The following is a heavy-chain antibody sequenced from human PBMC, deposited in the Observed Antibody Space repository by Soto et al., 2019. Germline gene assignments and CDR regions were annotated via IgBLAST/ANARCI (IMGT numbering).Heavy chain of an antibody. V-gene: IGHV4-59*12. J-gene: IGHJ5*02. CDR1: GASISSYH. CDR3: ARSIDP. Sequence: SETLSLTCTVSGASISSYHWSWIRLPPGKGLEWIGYMYKSGSTNYNPSLKSRVTISVDTSKNQFSLKLSSVTAADTAVYYCARSIDPWGQGTLVTVSS. CDR2: MYKSGST.